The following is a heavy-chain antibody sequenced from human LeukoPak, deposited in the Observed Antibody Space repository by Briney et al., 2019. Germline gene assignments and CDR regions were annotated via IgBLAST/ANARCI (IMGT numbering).Heavy chain of an antibody. CDR3: ANTEYQRLGTDY. CDR1: GFTFSNAW. CDR2: IKSKTDGGTT. J-gene: IGHJ4*02. V-gene: IGHV3-15*01. D-gene: IGHD2-2*01. Sequence: GGSLRLSCAASGFTFSNAWMSWVRQAPGKGLEWVGRIKSKTDGGTTDYAAPVKGRFTISRDDSKNTLYLQMNSLRTEDTAVYYCANTEYQRLGTDYWGQGTLVTVSS.